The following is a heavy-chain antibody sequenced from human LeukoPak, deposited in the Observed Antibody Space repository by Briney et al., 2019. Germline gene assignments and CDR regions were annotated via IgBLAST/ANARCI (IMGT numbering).Heavy chain of an antibody. CDR1: GFTFSDYY. CDR3: AREELLWFGESYYYYGMDV. V-gene: IGHV3-11*01. D-gene: IGHD3-10*01. Sequence: GGSLRLSCAASGFTFSDYYMSWIRQAPGKGLEWVSYISSSGSTIYYADSVKGRFTISRDNAKNSLYLQMNSLRAEDTAVYYCAREELLWFGESYYYYGMDVWGQGTTVTVSS. J-gene: IGHJ6*02. CDR2: ISSSGSTI.